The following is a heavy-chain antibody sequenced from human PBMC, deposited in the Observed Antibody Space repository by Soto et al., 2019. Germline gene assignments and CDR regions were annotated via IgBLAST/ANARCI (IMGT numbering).Heavy chain of an antibody. D-gene: IGHD1-1*01. CDR2: ISWDGGST. CDR3: AKDKLEQYYYYGMDV. J-gene: IGHJ6*02. V-gene: IGHV3-43*01. Sequence: GGSLRLSCAASGFTVDDYTMHWVRQAPGKGLEWVSLISWDGGSTYYADSVKGRFTISRDNSKNSLYLQMNSLRTEDTALYYCAKDKLEQYYYYGMDVWGQGTTVTVSS. CDR1: GFTVDDYT.